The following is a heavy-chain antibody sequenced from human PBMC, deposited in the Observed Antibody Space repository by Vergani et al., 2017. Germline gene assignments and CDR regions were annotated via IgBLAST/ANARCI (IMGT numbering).Heavy chain of an antibody. J-gene: IGHJ6*03. D-gene: IGHD5-18*01. CDR3: AKEVGGGYSPYYYYMDV. V-gene: IGHV3-30*18. CDR1: GFSFTSYG. Sequence: QVRLVESGGGVVQPGRSLRLSCAASGFSFTSYGMHWVRQPPGKGLEWVATISYDGSNKYYADSVKGRFTISRDNSKNTLYLQMNSLRAEDTAVYYCAKEVGGGYSPYYYYMDVWGKGTTVTVSS. CDR2: ISYDGSNK.